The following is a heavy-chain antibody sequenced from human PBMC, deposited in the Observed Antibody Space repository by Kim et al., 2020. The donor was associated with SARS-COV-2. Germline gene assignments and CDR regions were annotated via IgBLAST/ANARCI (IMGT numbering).Heavy chain of an antibody. J-gene: IGHJ4*02. V-gene: IGHV3-11*01. CDR2: ISSSGSTI. CDR3: AREPGWRSGYLDY. D-gene: IGHD3-22*01. Sequence: GGSLRLSCAASGFTFSDYYMSWIRQAPGKGLEWVSYISSSGSTIYYADSVKGRFTISRDNAKNSLYLQMTSLRAADTAMYYCAREPGWRSGYLDYWGQGTLVTVSS. CDR1: GFTFSDYY.